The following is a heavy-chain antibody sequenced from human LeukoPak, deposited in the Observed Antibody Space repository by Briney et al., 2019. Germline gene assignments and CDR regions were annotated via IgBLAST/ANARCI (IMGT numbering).Heavy chain of an antibody. CDR1: GFTFSSHA. V-gene: IGHV3-23*01. D-gene: IGHD3-3*01. CDR3: ARDQGFLEW. CDR2: ISGSGGST. J-gene: IGHJ4*02. Sequence: PGGSLRLSCAASGFTFSSHAMNWVRQAPGKGLEWVSSISGSGGSTYYADSVKGRFTISRDNAKNSLYLQMNSLRAEDTAVYYCARDQGFLEWWGQGTLVTVSS.